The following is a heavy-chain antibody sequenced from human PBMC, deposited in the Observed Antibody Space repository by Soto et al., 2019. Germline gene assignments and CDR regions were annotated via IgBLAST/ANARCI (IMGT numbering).Heavy chain of an antibody. V-gene: IGHV1-2*04. D-gene: IGHD3-10*01. CDR3: ARAGFGVRGVIIPSYYYGMDV. Sequence: ASVKVSCKASGYTFTVYYMHCVLQSPLQWLDWMGWINPNSGGTNYAQKFQGWVTMTRDTSISTAYMELSRLRSDDTAVYYCARAGFGVRGVIIPSYYYGMDVWGQGTTVTVSS. J-gene: IGHJ6*02. CDR2: INPNSGGT. CDR1: GYTFTVYY.